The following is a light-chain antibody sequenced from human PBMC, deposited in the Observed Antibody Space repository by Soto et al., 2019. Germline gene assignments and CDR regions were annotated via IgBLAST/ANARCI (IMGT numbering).Light chain of an antibody. CDR3: QHYGLSRT. V-gene: IGKV3-20*01. J-gene: IGKJ1*01. Sequence: EIVLTQSPGTLSLSAGERATLTCRASQSLNSNYLAWYQHKSGQAPRLLIYAISSRAPGIPDRFSGSGSGTDFTLTISRLEPGDFAVYYCQHYGLSRTFGQGTKVDIK. CDR1: QSLNSNY. CDR2: AIS.